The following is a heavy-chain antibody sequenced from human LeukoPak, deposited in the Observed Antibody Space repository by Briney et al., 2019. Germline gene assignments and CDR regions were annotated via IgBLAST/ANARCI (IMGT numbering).Heavy chain of an antibody. CDR1: GGTFSRYA. CDR3: ARDHEVATIRYFDY. D-gene: IGHD5-24*01. Sequence: GASVNVSCKASGGTFSRYASSWVRQAPGQGLEWMGGIIPIVGTATYAQKFQGRVTITADESTSTAYMELSRLRSEDTAFHYCARDHEVATIRYFDYWGQGTLVTVSS. CDR2: IIPIVGTA. J-gene: IGHJ4*02. V-gene: IGHV1-69*01.